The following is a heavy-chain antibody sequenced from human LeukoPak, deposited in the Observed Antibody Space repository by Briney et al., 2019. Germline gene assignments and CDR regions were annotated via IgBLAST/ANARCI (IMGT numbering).Heavy chain of an antibody. CDR3: ATDSGSSPREGYYYYGMDV. CDR2: IIPIFGTA. Sequence: GASVKVSCKASGGTFSSYAISWVRQAPGQGLEWMGGIIPIFGTANYAQKFQGRVTITTDESTSTAYMELSSLRSEDTAVYYCATDSGSSPREGYYYYGMDVWGQGTTVTVSS. D-gene: IGHD1-26*01. V-gene: IGHV1-69*05. J-gene: IGHJ6*02. CDR1: GGTFSSYA.